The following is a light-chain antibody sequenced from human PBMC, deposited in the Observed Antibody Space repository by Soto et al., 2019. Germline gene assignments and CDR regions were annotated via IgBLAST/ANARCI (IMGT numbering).Light chain of an antibody. V-gene: IGKV3D-11*01. CDR3: QQYDNSPIT. J-gene: IGKJ5*01. CDR1: QGVSIY. CDR2: DAS. Sequence: EIVLTQSPATLSLSPVERATLSCMASQGVSIYLAWYQQTPGQAPRLLIYDASNRATGIPARFSGSGPGTDFTLTISSLEPEDFAVYYCQQYDNSPITFGQGTRLEIK.